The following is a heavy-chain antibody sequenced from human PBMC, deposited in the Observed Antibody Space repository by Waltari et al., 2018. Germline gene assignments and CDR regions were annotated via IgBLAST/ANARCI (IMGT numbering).Heavy chain of an antibody. J-gene: IGHJ4*02. CDR1: GYTFASSW. Sequence: EVQLVQSGAEVKKPGDSLKISCKGSGYTFASSWIGWVRQMPGKGLEWMGSTCPGDSDTRYSPTFQGQVTISVDRSINTAYLQWSSLKASDTAIYYCARGYFSSWDDYWGQGTLVTVSS. V-gene: IGHV5-51*01. CDR3: ARGYFSSWDDY. D-gene: IGHD6-13*01. CDR2: TCPGDSDT.